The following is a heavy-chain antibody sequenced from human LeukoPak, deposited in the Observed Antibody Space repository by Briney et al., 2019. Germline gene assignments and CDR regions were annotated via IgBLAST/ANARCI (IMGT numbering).Heavy chain of an antibody. CDR2: IYYSGST. CDR1: GGSISSYY. V-gene: IGHV4-59*12. Sequence: PSETLSLTCTVSGGSISSYYWSWIRQPPGKVLEWIGYIYYSGSTYYNPSLKSRVTISVDTSKNQFSLKLSSVTAADTAVYYCARFWLGGYYYFDYWGQGTLVTVSS. CDR3: ARFWLGGYYYFDY. D-gene: IGHD3-22*01. J-gene: IGHJ4*02.